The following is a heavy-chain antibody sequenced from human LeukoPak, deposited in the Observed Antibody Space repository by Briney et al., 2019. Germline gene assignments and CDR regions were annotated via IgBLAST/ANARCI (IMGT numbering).Heavy chain of an antibody. Sequence: ASVKVSCKASGYTFTSYGISWVRQAPGQGEERMGWISAYNGNTNYAQKLQGRVTNTTETSTSTAYMELRSLRSDDTAVYYCARVPGFITMIVVVDPGGFDYWGQGTLVTVSS. CDR2: ISAYNGNT. CDR3: ARVPGFITMIVVVDPGGFDY. V-gene: IGHV1-18*01. J-gene: IGHJ4*02. D-gene: IGHD3-22*01. CDR1: GYTFTSYG.